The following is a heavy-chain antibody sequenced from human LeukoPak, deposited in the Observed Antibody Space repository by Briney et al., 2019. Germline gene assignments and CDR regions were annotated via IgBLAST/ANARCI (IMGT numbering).Heavy chain of an antibody. Sequence: GGSLRLSCAASGFTFSSYDMTWVRQAPGKGLEWVSAISGSGGSTYYADSVKGRFTISRDNSKNTLYLQMNSLRAEDTAVYYCAKFSYSSSWYVGYYFDYWGQGTLVTVSS. V-gene: IGHV3-23*01. CDR1: GFTFSSYD. D-gene: IGHD6-13*01. CDR2: ISGSGGST. CDR3: AKFSYSSSWYVGYYFDY. J-gene: IGHJ4*02.